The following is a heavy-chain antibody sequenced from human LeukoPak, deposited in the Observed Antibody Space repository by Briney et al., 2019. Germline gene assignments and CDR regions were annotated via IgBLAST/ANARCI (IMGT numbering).Heavy chain of an antibody. J-gene: IGHJ5*02. V-gene: IGHV3-30-3*01. CDR1: GFTFSDYY. Sequence: GGSLRLSCAAPGFTFSDYYMSWVRQAPGKGLEWVAVISYDGSNKYYADSVKGRFTISRDNSKNTLYLQMNSLRAEDTAVYYCARDLEDCSGGSCYGWFDPWGQGTLVTVSS. CDR3: ARDLEDCSGGSCYGWFDP. D-gene: IGHD2-15*01. CDR2: ISYDGSNK.